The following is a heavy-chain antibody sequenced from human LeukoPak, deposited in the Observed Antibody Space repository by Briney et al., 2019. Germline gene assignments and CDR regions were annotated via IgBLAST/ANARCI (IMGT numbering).Heavy chain of an antibody. CDR2: IYTSGST. D-gene: IGHD4-23*01. Sequence: KPSETLSLTCTVSGGSISSYYWSWIRQPPGKGLEWIGYIYTSGSTNYNPSLKSRVTISVDTSKNQFSLKLSSVTAADTAVYYCARRGEEGYGGKGDWYYFDYWGQGTLVTVSS. CDR3: ARRGEEGYGGKGDWYYFDY. V-gene: IGHV4-4*09. CDR1: GGSISSYY. J-gene: IGHJ4*02.